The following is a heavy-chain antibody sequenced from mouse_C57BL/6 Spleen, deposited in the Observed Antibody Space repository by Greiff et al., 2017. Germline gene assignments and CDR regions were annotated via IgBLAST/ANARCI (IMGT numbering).Heavy chain of an antibody. CDR2: IYPGSGNT. V-gene: IGHV1-66*01. D-gene: IGHD2-2*01. Sequence: QVQLQQSGPELVKPGASVKISCKASGYSFTSYYIHWVKQRPGQGLEWIGWIYPGSGNTKYNEKFKGKATLTADTSSSTAYMQLSSLTSEDSAVYYCAGGYDAPYAMDYWGQGTSVTVSS. CDR3: AGGYDAPYAMDY. J-gene: IGHJ4*01. CDR1: GYSFTSYY.